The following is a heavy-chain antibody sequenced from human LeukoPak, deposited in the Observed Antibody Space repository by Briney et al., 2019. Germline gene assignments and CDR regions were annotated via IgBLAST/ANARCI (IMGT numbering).Heavy chain of an antibody. V-gene: IGHV3-74*01. Sequence: GGSLRLSCAASGFTSSRDWMHWVRQAPGKGLAWVSHINSDGSSTSYADSVKGRFTISRDNAKNTLYLQMNSLRAEDTAVYYCARDRRYGMDVWGEGTTATVSS. CDR2: INSDGSST. CDR3: ARDRRYGMDV. CDR1: GFTSSRDW. J-gene: IGHJ6*04.